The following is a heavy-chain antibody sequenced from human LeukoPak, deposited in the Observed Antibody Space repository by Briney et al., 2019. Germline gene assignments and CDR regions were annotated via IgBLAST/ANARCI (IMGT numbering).Heavy chain of an antibody. CDR2: ISYDGSNK. J-gene: IGHJ4*02. CDR1: GFTFSSYA. Sequence: GRSLRLSCAASGFTFSSYAMHWVRQAPGKGLEWVAVISYDGSNKYYADSVKGRFTISRDNSKNTLYLQMNGLRAEDTAVYHCIRDLGGRSGYWGQGTLVTVSS. D-gene: IGHD1-26*01. CDR3: IRDLGGRSGY. V-gene: IGHV3-30-3*01.